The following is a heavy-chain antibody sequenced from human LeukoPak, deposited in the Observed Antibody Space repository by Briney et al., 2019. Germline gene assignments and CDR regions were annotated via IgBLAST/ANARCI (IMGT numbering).Heavy chain of an antibody. V-gene: IGHV4-59*12. CDR1: GGSISSYY. CDR2: IYYSGST. CDR3: ARDYDY. J-gene: IGHJ4*02. Sequence: SETLSLTCTVSGGSISSYYWSWIRQPPGKGLEWIGYIYYSGSTNYNPSLKSRVTISVDTSKNQFSLKLSSVTAADTAVYYCARDYDYWGQGTLVTVSS.